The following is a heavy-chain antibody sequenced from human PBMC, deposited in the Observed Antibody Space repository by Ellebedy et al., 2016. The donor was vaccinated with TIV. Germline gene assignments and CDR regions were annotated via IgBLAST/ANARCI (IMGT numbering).Heavy chain of an antibody. CDR3: ARGSSDFDY. CDR1: GGSISSGGYS. CDR2: IYHSGST. J-gene: IGHJ4*02. Sequence: SETLSLXXAVSGGSISSGGYSWSWIRQPPGKGLEWIGYIYHSGSTYYNPSLKSRVTISVDRSKNQFSLKLSSVTAADTAVYYCARGSSDFDYWGQGTLVTVSS. V-gene: IGHV4-30-2*01.